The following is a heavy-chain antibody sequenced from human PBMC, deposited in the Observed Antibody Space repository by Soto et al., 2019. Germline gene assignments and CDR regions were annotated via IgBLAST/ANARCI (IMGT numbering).Heavy chain of an antibody. CDR1: GFTFTSSA. Sequence: SVKVSCKASGFTFTSSAMQWVRQARGQRLEWIGWIVVGSGNTNYAQKFQERVTITRDMSTSTAYMELSSLRSEDTAVYYCAASSPEAPYSSGWSYYYMDVWGKGTTVTVSS. CDR2: IVVGSGNT. V-gene: IGHV1-58*02. CDR3: AASSPEAPYSSGWSYYYMDV. D-gene: IGHD6-19*01. J-gene: IGHJ6*03.